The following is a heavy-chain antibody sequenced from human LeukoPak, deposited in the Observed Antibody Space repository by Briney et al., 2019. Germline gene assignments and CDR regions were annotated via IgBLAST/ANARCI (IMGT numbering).Heavy chain of an antibody. J-gene: IGHJ4*02. V-gene: IGHV4-39*01. CDR3: ATGGGMAVSHI. CDR1: GGSISNSNYC. D-gene: IGHD6-19*01. Sequence: PSETLSLTCTVSGGSISNSNYCWGWIRQSPGKGLEWIGSFCYSESTHYNPSLKSRITIFVDTSKNQFSLKLRFVTAADTAVYFCATGGGMAVSHIWGQGTLVTVSS. CDR2: FCYSEST.